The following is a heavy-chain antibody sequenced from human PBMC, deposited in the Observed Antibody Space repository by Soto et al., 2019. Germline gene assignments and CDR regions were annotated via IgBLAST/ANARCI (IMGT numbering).Heavy chain of an antibody. D-gene: IGHD1-26*01. CDR2: IIVGGGNT. CDR1: GFSYSNSA. V-gene: IGHV1-58*01. CDR3: VAELYRDGRCCSFDI. J-gene: IGHJ3*02. Sequence: SVKVSCKASGFSYSNSAVQRVRQARGQGLEWIGWIIVGGGNTNYAEKVQERVTITRDMSTSTAYMELSSLRPEDTAVYYCVAELYRDGRCCSFDIWGQGTMVTVSS.